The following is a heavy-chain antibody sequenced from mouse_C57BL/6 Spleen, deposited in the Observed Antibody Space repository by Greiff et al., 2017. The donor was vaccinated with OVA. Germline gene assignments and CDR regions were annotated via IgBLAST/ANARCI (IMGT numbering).Heavy chain of an antibody. Sequence: DVKLVESGGGLVKPGGSLKLSCAASGFTFSDYGMHWVRQAPEKGLEWVAYISSGSSTIYYADTVKGRFTISRDNAKNTLFLQMTSLRSEDTAMYYCARGRRGSYWYFDVWGTGTTVTVSS. CDR1: GFTFSDYG. V-gene: IGHV5-17*01. CDR2: ISSGSSTI. J-gene: IGHJ1*03. CDR3: ARGRRGSYWYFDV. D-gene: IGHD2-12*01.